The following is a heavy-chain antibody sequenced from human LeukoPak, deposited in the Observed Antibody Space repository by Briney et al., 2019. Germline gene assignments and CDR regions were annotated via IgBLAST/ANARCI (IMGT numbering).Heavy chain of an antibody. D-gene: IGHD2-2*01. Sequence: SETLSLTCTVSGGSISSSSYYWGWIRQPPGKGLEWIGSIYYSGSTYYNPSLKSRVTISVDTSKNQFSLKLSSVTAADTAVYYCARHAQTARPLQRYCSSTSCYYLNWFDPWGQGTLVTVSS. CDR3: ARHAQTARPLQRYCSSTSCYYLNWFDP. CDR1: GGSISSSSYY. CDR2: IYYSGST. J-gene: IGHJ5*02. V-gene: IGHV4-39*01.